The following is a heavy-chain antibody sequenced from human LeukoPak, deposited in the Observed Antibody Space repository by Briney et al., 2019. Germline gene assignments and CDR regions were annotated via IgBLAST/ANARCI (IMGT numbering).Heavy chain of an antibody. CDR1: GFTFTSSA. V-gene: IGHV1-58*02. J-gene: IGHJ4*02. CDR3: AAERFYSGYDRGPYFDY. Sequence: SVKVSCKASGFTFTSSAMQWVRQARGQRLEWIGWIVVGSGNTNYAQKFQERVTITMDMSTGTAYMELSRLRSEDTAVYYCAAERFYSGYDRGPYFDYWGQGTLVTVSS. D-gene: IGHD5-12*01. CDR2: IVVGSGNT.